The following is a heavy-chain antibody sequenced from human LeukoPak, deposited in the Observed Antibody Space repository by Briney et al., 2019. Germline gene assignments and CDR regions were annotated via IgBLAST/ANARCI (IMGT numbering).Heavy chain of an antibody. CDR3: ARVSGIAVAGIDY. J-gene: IGHJ4*02. Sequence: SGTLSLTCTVSGGAISSSSYDWGWIRPPPGKGLGWIGSIYYSGSTHYNPSLKSRVTISVDTSKNQFSLKLSSVTAADTALYYCARVSGIAVAGIDYWGQVTLVTVAS. V-gene: IGHV4-39*07. CDR1: GGAISSSSYD. D-gene: IGHD6-19*01. CDR2: IYYSGST.